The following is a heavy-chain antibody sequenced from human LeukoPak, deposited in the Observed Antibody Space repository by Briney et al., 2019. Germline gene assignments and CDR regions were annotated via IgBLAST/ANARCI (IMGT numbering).Heavy chain of an antibody. J-gene: IGHJ4*02. CDR2: MNPNSGNT. D-gene: IGHD1-26*01. V-gene: IGHV1-8*02. CDR3: ARGAPRGSYFDY. CDR1: GYTFTGYY. Sequence: GASVKVSCKASGYTFTGYYMHWVRQATGQGLEWMGWMNPNSGNTGYAQKFQGRVTMTRNTSISTAYMELSSLRSEDTAVYYCARGAPRGSYFDYWGQGTLVTVSS.